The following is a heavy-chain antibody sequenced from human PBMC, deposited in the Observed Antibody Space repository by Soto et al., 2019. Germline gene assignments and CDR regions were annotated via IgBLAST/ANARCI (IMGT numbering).Heavy chain of an antibody. D-gene: IGHD3-22*01. V-gene: IGHV3-23*01. CDR1: GFTFSSYA. CDR3: AKSPYDSSGYYSLYYYGMDV. J-gene: IGHJ6*02. Sequence: GGSLRLSCAASGFTFSSYAMSWVRQAPGKGLEWVSAISGSGGSTYYADSVKGRFTISRDNSKNTLYLQMNSLRAEDTAVYYCAKSPYDSSGYYSLYYYGMDVWGQGTTVPSP. CDR2: ISGSGGST.